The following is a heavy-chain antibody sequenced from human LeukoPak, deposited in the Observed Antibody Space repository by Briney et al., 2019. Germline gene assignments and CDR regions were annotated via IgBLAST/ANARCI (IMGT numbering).Heavy chain of an antibody. CDR3: ARVLLRFLEWFSGNGMDV. CDR2: IKQDGSEK. V-gene: IGHV3-7*01. Sequence: GGSLRHSCAASGFPFSSYWMTWVRQAPGKGLEWVANIKQDGSEKYYVDSVKGRFTNSRDNAENSLYLQMNSLRAEDTAVYYCARVLLRFLEWFSGNGMDVWGQGTTVTVSS. CDR1: GFPFSSYW. J-gene: IGHJ6*02. D-gene: IGHD3-3*01.